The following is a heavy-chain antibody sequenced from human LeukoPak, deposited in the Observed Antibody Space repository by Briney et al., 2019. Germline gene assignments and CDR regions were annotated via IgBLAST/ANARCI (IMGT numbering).Heavy chain of an antibody. J-gene: IGHJ5*02. CDR1: GYTFTSYY. CDR2: INPSGGST. Sequence: ASVKVSCKASGYTFTSYYMQWVRQAPGQGLEWMGIINPSGGSTSYAQKFQGRVTMTRDTSTSTVYMELSSLRSEDTAVYYCARETGDDSSGFYDGFDPWGQGTLVTVSS. V-gene: IGHV1-46*01. CDR3: ARETGDDSSGFYDGFDP. D-gene: IGHD6-19*01.